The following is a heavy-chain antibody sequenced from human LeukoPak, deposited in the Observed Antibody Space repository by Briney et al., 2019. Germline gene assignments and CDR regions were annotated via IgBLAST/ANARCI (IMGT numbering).Heavy chain of an antibody. CDR2: ISDDGSRK. Sequence: PGGSLRLSCAASGFTFSFSGMYWVRQAPGKGLEWPAFISDDGSRKYFADSVKGRFTISRDNSKNTLYLQMNSLRAEDTAVYYCAKDFYSSGWYYFDYWGQGTLVTVSS. CDR3: AKDFYSSGWYYFDY. J-gene: IGHJ4*02. CDR1: GFTFSFSG. D-gene: IGHD6-19*01. V-gene: IGHV3-30*18.